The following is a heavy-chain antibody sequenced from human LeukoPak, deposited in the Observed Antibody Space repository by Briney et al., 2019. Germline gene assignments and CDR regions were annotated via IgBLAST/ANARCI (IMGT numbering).Heavy chain of an antibody. D-gene: IGHD4-23*01. CDR1: GYTFIVYR. CDR2: VSAYNGNT. Sequence: ASVKVSCKASGYTFIVYRITWVRQAPGQGLEWMGWVSAYNGNTNYTQNLQGRVTMTTDTSTSTAYMELRSLRPDDTAVYYCARLGYGGNHLDYWGQGTLVTVSS. J-gene: IGHJ4*02. CDR3: ARLGYGGNHLDY. V-gene: IGHV1-18*01.